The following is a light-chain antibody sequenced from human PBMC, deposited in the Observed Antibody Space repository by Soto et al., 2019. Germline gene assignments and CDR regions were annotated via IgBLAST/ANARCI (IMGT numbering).Light chain of an antibody. CDR3: QQYHSYPYT. CDR1: QSISGR. Sequence: DIHLTQSPSTLSAFVGDRVTISCRARQSISGRLAWYQQKAGRAPNLLIYDASTLETGVPLRFSGSGSGTEFTLTISGLQPDDFATSYCQQYHSYPYTFGQGTKLEIK. J-gene: IGKJ2*01. CDR2: DAS. V-gene: IGKV1-5*01.